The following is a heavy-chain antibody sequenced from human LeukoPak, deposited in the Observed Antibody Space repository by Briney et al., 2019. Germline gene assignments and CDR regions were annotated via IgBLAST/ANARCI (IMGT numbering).Heavy chain of an antibody. V-gene: IGHV1-18*01. CDR1: GYTFTSYG. Sequence: ASVKVSCKASGYTFTSYGISWVRQAPGQGLEWMGWISAYNGNTNYAQKPQGRVTMTTDTSTSTAYMELRSLRSDDTAVYYCARWGIAAAGNFRWFDPWGQGTLVTVSS. J-gene: IGHJ5*02. CDR2: ISAYNGNT. CDR3: ARWGIAAAGNFRWFDP. D-gene: IGHD6-13*01.